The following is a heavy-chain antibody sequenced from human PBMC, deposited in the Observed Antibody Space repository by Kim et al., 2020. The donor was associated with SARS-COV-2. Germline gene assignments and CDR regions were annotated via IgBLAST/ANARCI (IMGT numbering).Heavy chain of an antibody. CDR2: SIPIFGTA. V-gene: IGHV1-69*13. CDR1: GGTFSSYA. J-gene: IGHJ4*02. Sequence: SVKVSCKASGGTFSSYAISWVRQAPGQGLEWMGGSIPIFGTANYAQKFQGRVTITADESTSTAYMELSSLRSEDTAVYYCARDDDILTGGYFDYWGQGTLVTVSS. CDR3: ARDDDILTGGYFDY. D-gene: IGHD3-9*01.